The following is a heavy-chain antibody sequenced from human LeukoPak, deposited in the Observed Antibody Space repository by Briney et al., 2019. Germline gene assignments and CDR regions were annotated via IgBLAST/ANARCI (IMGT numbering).Heavy chain of an antibody. D-gene: IGHD3-3*01. Sequence: GASVKVSCKVSGYTLTELSMHWVRQAPGKGLEWMGGFDPEDGETIYAQKSQGRVTMTEDTSTDTAYMELSSLRPEDTAVYYCATSPPGNTIFGVVNYWGQGTLVTVSS. V-gene: IGHV1-24*01. J-gene: IGHJ4*02. CDR3: ATSPPGNTIFGVVNY. CDR1: GYTLTELS. CDR2: FDPEDGET.